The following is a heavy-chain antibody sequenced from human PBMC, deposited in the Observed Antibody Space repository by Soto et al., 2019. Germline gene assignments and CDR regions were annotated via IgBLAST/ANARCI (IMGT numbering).Heavy chain of an antibody. V-gene: IGHV3-30-3*01. CDR3: AKVHCPTTTCYWADAFDV. CDR2: ISYDGSNK. Sequence: QVQLVESGGGVVQPGRSLRLSCAASGFTFSSYAMHWVRQAPGKGLEWVAVISYDGSNKYYADSVKGRFTISRDNSKNTLYLQMNSLRSEDTAVYYCAKVHCPTTTCYWADAFDVWGRGTMVTVSS. J-gene: IGHJ3*01. D-gene: IGHD3-9*01. CDR1: GFTFSSYA.